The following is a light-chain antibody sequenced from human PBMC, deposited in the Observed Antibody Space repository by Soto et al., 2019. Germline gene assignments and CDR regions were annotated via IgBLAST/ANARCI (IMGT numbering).Light chain of an antibody. J-gene: IGKJ1*01. Sequence: IVTTQSPATLSVSPGERATLSCRASQNIYSNIAWYQQRPGQAPRLLIYRASTRATGVPARFSGSGSGTEFTLTISSLQSEDFTVYSCLQYHNLWAFGQGTKVDIK. V-gene: IGKV3-15*01. CDR1: QNIYSN. CDR2: RAS. CDR3: LQYHNLWA.